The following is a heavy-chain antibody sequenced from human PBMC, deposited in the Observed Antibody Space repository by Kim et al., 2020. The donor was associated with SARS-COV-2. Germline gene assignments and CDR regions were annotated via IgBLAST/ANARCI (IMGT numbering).Heavy chain of an antibody. J-gene: IGHJ4*02. D-gene: IGHD6-19*01. V-gene: IGHV1-46*01. Sequence: QKFQGRVTMTRDTSTSTVYMELSSLRSEDTAVYYCARARIAVAGKAAFDYWGQGTLVTVSS. CDR3: ARARIAVAGKAAFDY.